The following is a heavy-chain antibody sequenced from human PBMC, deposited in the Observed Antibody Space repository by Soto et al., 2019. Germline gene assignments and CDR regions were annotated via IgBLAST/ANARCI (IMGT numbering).Heavy chain of an antibody. V-gene: IGHV4-39*01. CDR1: GGSISSTSYY. D-gene: IGHD1-1*01. CDR2: IHYTGSI. CDR3: ARVPLRGTSSYYMDV. Sequence: PSETLSLTCTVSGGSISSTSYYWGWIRQPPGKGLEWIGSIHYTGSIDYSPSLKGRVSISVDTSKNQLSLKLTSVTAADTATYYCARVPLRGTSSYYMDVWATGTTVTVSS. J-gene: IGHJ6*03.